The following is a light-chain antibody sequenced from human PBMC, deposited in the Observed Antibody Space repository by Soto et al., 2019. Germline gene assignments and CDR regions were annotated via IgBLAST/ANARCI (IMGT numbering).Light chain of an antibody. CDR3: QQFNNYLIT. Sequence: AIQLTQSPSSLSASVGDRVTITRRASQGISSALAWYQQKPGKAPKLLIYDASSLESGVPSRFSGSGSGTDFTLTISSLQPEDFATYYCQQFNNYLITFGQGTRLEIK. CDR1: QGISSA. J-gene: IGKJ5*01. CDR2: DAS. V-gene: IGKV1D-13*01.